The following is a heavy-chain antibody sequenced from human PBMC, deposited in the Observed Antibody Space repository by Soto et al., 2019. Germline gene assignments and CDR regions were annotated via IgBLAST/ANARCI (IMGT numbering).Heavy chain of an antibody. CDR1: GFIFDDHV. CDR2: ITWDGYSI. Sequence: EVQLVESGGGLVHPGRSLRLSCVASGFIFDDHVMHWVRQVPGKGLEWVGHITWDGYSIGYGGSVRGRFTISRDNAKNTLYLQMNSLRPEDTALYYCARSWSGSTIGRVDVWGQGTTVTVSS. V-gene: IGHV3-9*01. CDR3: ARSWSGSTIGRVDV. D-gene: IGHD3-3*01. J-gene: IGHJ6*02.